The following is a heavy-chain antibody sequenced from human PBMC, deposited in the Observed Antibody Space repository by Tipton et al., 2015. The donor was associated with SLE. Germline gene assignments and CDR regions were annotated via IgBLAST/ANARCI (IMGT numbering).Heavy chain of an antibody. CDR1: GGSVSSGSYY. Sequence: TLSLSCTVSGGSVSSGSYYWSWIRQPPGKGLEWIGYIYYSGSTNYNPSLKSRVTISVDTSKNQFSLKLSSVTAADTAVYYCARTKGYSSGWDPRDAFDIWGQGTMVTVSS. V-gene: IGHV4-61*01. CDR2: IYYSGST. D-gene: IGHD6-19*01. J-gene: IGHJ3*02. CDR3: ARTKGYSSGWDPRDAFDI.